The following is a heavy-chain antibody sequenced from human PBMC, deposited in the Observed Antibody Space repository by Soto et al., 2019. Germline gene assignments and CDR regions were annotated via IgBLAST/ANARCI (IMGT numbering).Heavy chain of an antibody. V-gene: IGHV4-34*01. CDR2: INHSGST. CDR1: GGSFSGYY. D-gene: IGHD2-2*02. J-gene: IGHJ4*02. CDR3: ARGLGRIPPGGY. Sequence: SETLSLTCAVYGGSFSGYYWSWIRQPPGKGLEWIGEINHSGSTNYNPSLKSRVTISVDTSKNQFSLRLSSMTAADTAVYYCARGLGRIPPGGYWGQGTLVTVSS.